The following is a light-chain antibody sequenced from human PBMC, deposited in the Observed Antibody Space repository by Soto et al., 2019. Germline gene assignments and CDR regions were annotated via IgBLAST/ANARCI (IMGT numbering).Light chain of an antibody. J-gene: IGKJ4*01. V-gene: IGKV1-12*02. CDR1: QGVSSW. Sequence: DIQMTQSPSSVSASVGERVTITCRASQGVSSWLAWYQQKPGTAPKLLIYDVSSLERGAPSRFSGSGSGTDFALTISRLQPEDFATYYCQQSNSFPSTFGGGTKVEIK. CDR3: QQSNSFPST. CDR2: DVS.